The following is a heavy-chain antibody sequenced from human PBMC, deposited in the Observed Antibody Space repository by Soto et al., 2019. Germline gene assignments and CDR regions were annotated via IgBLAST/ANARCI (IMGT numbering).Heavy chain of an antibody. V-gene: IGHV3-48*02. CDR1: GFTFSSYS. J-gene: IGHJ4*02. Sequence: GGSLILSCAASGFTFSSYSMSWVRQAPGKGLEWVSYISSSSSTIYYADSVKGRFTISRDNAKNSLYLQMNSLRDEDTAVYYCAGKSYDGSGYYYELDSWGQGTLVTVSS. CDR3: AGKSYDGSGYYYELDS. D-gene: IGHD3-22*01. CDR2: ISSSSSTI.